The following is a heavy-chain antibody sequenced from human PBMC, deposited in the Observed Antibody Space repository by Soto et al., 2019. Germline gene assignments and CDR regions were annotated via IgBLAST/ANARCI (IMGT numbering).Heavy chain of an antibody. V-gene: IGHV5-51*01. J-gene: IGHJ4*02. Sequence: PGESLKISCKAPGYSFTNYWIGWVRQMSGKGLEWMGIIYPADSDTRYSPSFQGQVTISADKSISTAYLQWSSLKASDTAIYYCARPTTMVRGVPALFDYWGQGTPVTVSS. CDR1: GYSFTNYW. D-gene: IGHD3-10*01. CDR3: ARPTTMVRGVPALFDY. CDR2: IYPADSDT.